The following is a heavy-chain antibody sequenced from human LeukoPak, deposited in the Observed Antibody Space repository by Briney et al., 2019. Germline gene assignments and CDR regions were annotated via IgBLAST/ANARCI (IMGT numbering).Heavy chain of an antibody. CDR3: ARPRLPHYYYYGMDV. CDR2: IYPGDSNT. V-gene: IGHV5-51*01. D-gene: IGHD6-25*01. J-gene: IGHJ6*02. CDR1: GYSFTNYW. Sequence: GESLKISCKGSGYSFTNYWIVWVRQMPGRGLEYMGFIYPGDSNTRYSPSFQGQVTISADKSISTAYLQWSSLKASDTAMYYCARPRLPHYYYYGMDVWGQGTTVTVSS.